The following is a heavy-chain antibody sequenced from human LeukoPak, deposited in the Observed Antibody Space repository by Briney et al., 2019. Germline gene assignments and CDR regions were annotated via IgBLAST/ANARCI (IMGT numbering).Heavy chain of an antibody. J-gene: IGHJ4*02. CDR1: GGSISSGGYY. Sequence: SQTLSLTCTVSGGSISSGGYYWSWIRQHPGKGLEWIGYIYYSGSTYYNPSLKSRVTISVDTSKNQFSLKLSSVTAADTAVYCCARGRVRYSSSSKYYFDYWGQGTLVTVSS. V-gene: IGHV4-31*03. CDR2: IYYSGST. D-gene: IGHD6-6*01. CDR3: ARGRVRYSSSSKYYFDY.